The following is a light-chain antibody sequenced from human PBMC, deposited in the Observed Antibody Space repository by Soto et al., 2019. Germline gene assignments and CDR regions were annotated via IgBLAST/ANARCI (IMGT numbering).Light chain of an antibody. CDR1: QSISGW. CDR3: QQYNSYST. Sequence: DIQMTQSPSTLPASIGDRVSITSRASQSISGWLAWHQQKPGKAPKLLIYAASSLESGVPSRFSGSGSGTEFTLTISSLQPDDFATYYCQQYNSYSTFGQGTKV. J-gene: IGKJ1*01. CDR2: AAS. V-gene: IGKV1-5*03.